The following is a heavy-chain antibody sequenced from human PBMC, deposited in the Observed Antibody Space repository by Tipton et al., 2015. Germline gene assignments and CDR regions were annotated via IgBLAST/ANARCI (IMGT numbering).Heavy chain of an antibody. J-gene: IGHJ4*02. V-gene: IGHV3-33*06. CDR2: IWYDGSNI. CDR1: GFTFYTYA. D-gene: IGHD6-6*01. CDR3: AKDLGIAARPVFDY. Sequence: QLVQSGGGVVQPGRSLRLSCAASGFTFYTYAMHWVRQAPGKGLEWVAVIWYDGSNIHYTDSVKGRFTISRDNSKNTLYLQMNSLRAEDTAVYYCAKDLGIAARPVFDYWGQGTLVTVSS.